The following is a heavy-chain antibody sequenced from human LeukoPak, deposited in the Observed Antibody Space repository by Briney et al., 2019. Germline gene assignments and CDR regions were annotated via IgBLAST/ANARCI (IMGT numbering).Heavy chain of an antibody. D-gene: IGHD3-9*01. Sequence: GASVKVSCKVSGYTLTELSMHWVRQAPGKGLEWMGGFDPEDGETIYAQKFQGRVTVTEDTSTDTAYMELSSLRSEDTAVYYCATWYYDILTGPKHATTFDYWGQGTLVTVSS. V-gene: IGHV1-24*01. CDR2: FDPEDGET. CDR3: ATWYYDILTGPKHATTFDY. CDR1: GYTLTELS. J-gene: IGHJ4*02.